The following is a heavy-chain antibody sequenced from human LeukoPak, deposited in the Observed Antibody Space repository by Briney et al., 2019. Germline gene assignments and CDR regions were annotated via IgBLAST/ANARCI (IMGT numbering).Heavy chain of an antibody. CDR3: AKNRRSPEYYFDY. CDR1: GFTFSSYA. Sequence: GSLRLSCAASGFTFSSYAKSWVRQAPGKGLEWVSAISGSGGATYYADSVKGRFTISRDNSKNTLYLQMNSLRAEDTAVYYCAKNRRSPEYYFDYWGQGTLVTVSS. D-gene: IGHD2/OR15-2a*01. CDR2: ISGSGGAT. J-gene: IGHJ4*02. V-gene: IGHV3-23*01.